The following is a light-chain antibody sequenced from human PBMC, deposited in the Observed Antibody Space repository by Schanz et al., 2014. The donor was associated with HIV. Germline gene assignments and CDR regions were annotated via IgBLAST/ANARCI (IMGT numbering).Light chain of an antibody. CDR1: QSISMW. V-gene: IGKV1-5*03. CDR2: KAS. J-gene: IGKJ1*01. Sequence: DIQMTQSPSTLSASVGDRVTITCRASQSISMWLAWYQQKPGKAPNLLIYKASTLESGVPSRFNGSGSGTEFALTISSLQPDDFATYYCQHYNSYSWTFGQGTKVEIK. CDR3: QHYNSYSWT.